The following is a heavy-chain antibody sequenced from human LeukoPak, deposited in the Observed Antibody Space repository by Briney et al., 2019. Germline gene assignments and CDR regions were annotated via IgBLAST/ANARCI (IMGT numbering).Heavy chain of an antibody. CDR2: IYASGST. J-gene: IGHJ6*02. CDR1: GGSISSGSYY. CDR3: ARARGYSSSWLSYYGMDV. D-gene: IGHD6-13*01. V-gene: IGHV4-61*02. Sequence: SETLSLTCTVSGGSISSGSYYWSWIRQPAGKGLEWIGRIYASGSTNYNPSLKSRVTISVDTSKTQFSLKLSSVTAADTAVYYCARARGYSSSWLSYYGMDVWGLGTTVTVSS.